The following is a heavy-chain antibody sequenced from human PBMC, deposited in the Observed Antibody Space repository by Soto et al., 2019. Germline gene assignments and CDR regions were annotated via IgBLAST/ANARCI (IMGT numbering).Heavy chain of an antibody. CDR3: ARDLRIVGAVTTPFDY. Sequence: QVQLVQSGAEVKKPGASVKVSCKASGYTFTGYYMHWVRQAPGQGLEWMGWINPNSGGTNYAQKFQGRVTMTRDTSISTAYMELSRLRSDDTAVYYCARDLRIVGAVTTPFDYWGQGTLVTVSS. V-gene: IGHV1-2*02. CDR1: GYTFTGYY. CDR2: INPNSGGT. D-gene: IGHD1-26*01. J-gene: IGHJ4*02.